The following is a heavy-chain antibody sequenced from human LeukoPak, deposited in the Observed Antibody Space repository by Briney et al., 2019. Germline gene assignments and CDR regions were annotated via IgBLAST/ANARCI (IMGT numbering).Heavy chain of an antibody. J-gene: IGHJ4*02. CDR1: GVTLSSYA. CDR2: ISGSGGST. CDR3: AKYRARVVVVAATLDY. D-gene: IGHD2-15*01. V-gene: IGHV3-23*01. Sequence: GGSLRLSCVVSGVTLSSYAMSWVRQAPGKGLEWVSAISGSGGSTYYADSVKGRFTISRDNSKNTLYLQMNSLRAEDTAVYYCAKYRARVVVVAATLDYWGQGTLVTVSS.